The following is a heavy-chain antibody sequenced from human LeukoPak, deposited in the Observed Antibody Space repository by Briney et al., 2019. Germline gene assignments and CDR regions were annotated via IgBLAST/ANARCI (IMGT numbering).Heavy chain of an antibody. CDR3: ARDRVTHYDSSGYHWYFDL. CDR1: GGSISSYY. Sequence: SETLSLTCTVSGGSISSYYWSWIRQPAGKGLEWIGRIYTSGSTNYNPSLKSRVTMSVDTSKNQFSLKLSSVTAADTAVYYCARDRVTHYDSSGYHWYFDLWGRGTLVTVSS. D-gene: IGHD3-22*01. CDR2: IYTSGST. J-gene: IGHJ2*01. V-gene: IGHV4-4*07.